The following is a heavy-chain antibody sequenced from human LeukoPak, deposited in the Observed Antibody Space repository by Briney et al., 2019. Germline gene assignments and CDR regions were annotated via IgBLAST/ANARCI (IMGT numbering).Heavy chain of an antibody. CDR1: GGSISSYY. J-gene: IGHJ5*02. CDR2: IYYSGST. V-gene: IGHV4-59*01. CDR3: ARGRSGWYWFDP. Sequence: SETLSLTCTVSGGSISSYYWSWIRQPPGKGLEWIGYIYYSGSTNYNPSLKSRVTISVDTSKNQFSLKLSSVTAADTAVYYCARGRSGWYWFDPWGQGTLSPSPQ. D-gene: IGHD6-19*01.